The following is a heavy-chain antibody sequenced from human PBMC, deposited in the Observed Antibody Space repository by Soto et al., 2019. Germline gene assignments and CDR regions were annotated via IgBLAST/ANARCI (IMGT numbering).Heavy chain of an antibody. J-gene: IGHJ4*02. V-gene: IGHV1-3*04. Sequence: ASVKVSCKASGYTFPSYAMHWVRQAPGQRLEWMGWINTYNGNTKYSQNFQGRVTITRDTSASTAYMEPSSLRSEDTAVYYCARPGVSDYFAYWGQGALVTVSS. CDR1: GYTFPSYA. CDR3: ARPGVSDYFAY. D-gene: IGHD2-8*01. CDR2: INTYNGNT.